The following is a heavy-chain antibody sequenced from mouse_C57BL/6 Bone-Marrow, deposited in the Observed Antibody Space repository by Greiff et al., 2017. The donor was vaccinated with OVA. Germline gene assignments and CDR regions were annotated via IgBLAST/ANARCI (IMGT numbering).Heavy chain of an antibody. CDR2: INYDGSST. D-gene: IGHD1-1*01. CDR3: ARDGYYGSSGFAY. CDR1: GFTFSDYY. Sequence: EVQRVESEGGLVQPGSSMKLSCTASGFTFSDYYMAWVRQVPEKGLEWVANINYDGSSTYYLDSLKSRFIISRDNAKNILYLQMSSLKSEDTATYYGARDGYYGSSGFAYWGQGTLVTVSA. V-gene: IGHV5-16*01. J-gene: IGHJ3*01.